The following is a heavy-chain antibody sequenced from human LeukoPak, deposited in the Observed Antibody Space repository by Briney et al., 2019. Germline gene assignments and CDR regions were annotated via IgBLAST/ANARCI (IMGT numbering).Heavy chain of an antibody. J-gene: IGHJ5*02. Sequence: GGSLRLSCAASGFTFSSYAMHWVRQATGKGLEWVAVISYDGSNKYYADSVKGRFTISRDNSKNTLYLQMNSLRAEDTAVYYCARGGRVVPAAIHHWGQGTLVTVSS. D-gene: IGHD2-2*02. V-gene: IGHV3-30-3*01. CDR3: ARGGRVVPAAIHH. CDR2: ISYDGSNK. CDR1: GFTFSSYA.